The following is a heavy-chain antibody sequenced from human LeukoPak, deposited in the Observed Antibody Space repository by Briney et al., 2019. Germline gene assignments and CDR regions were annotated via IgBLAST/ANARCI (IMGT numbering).Heavy chain of an antibody. J-gene: IGHJ3*02. CDR2: IRHDGSNK. Sequence: GGSLRLSCAASGFTFSSYGMHWVRQAPGKGLEWVAFIRHDGSNKYYADSVKGRFTISRDNSKNTLYLQMNSLRADDTAVYYCSKEKSSGWHDAFDIWRQGTMVTVSS. V-gene: IGHV3-30*02. D-gene: IGHD6-19*01. CDR3: SKEKSSGWHDAFDI. CDR1: GFTFSSYG.